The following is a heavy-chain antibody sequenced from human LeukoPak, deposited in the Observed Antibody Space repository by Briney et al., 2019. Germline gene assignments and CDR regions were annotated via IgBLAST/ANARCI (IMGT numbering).Heavy chain of an antibody. CDR1: GFTLSSYA. J-gene: IGHJ3*02. Sequence: PGGSLRLSCAASGFTLSSYAMSWVRQGPGKGLEWVSAISVSGNTYHADSVKGRFTISRDSYKNTLYLQMNSLRAEDAAVYYCTRASYSGTYLRGVDAFDIWGQGTMVTVSS. V-gene: IGHV3-23*01. CDR3: TRASYSGTYLRGVDAFDI. CDR2: ISVSGNT. D-gene: IGHD1-26*01.